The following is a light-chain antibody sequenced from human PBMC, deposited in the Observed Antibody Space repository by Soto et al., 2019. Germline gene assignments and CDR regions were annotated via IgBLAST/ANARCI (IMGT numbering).Light chain of an antibody. Sequence: EIVLTQTPGTLSLSPGERATLSCRASPSVTNFLAWYQQKPGQAPRLLIYGAFNRATGIPARFSGSGSGTDFTLTISRLEPEDFAVYYCQQYGSSPTWTFGQGTKVDIK. J-gene: IGKJ1*01. CDR3: QQYGSSPTWT. CDR1: PSVTNF. CDR2: GAF. V-gene: IGKV3-20*01.